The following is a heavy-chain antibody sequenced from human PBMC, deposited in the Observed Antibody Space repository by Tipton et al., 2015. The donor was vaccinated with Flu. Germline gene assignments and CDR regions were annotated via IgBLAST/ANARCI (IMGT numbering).Heavy chain of an antibody. CDR1: GFTFSSYW. Sequence: AVSGFTFSSYWMNWVRQAPGKGLEWVANIKQDGSEKYYVDSVKGQFTISRDNAKNSLYLQIANLRAEDTAVYYCAGGSGWLIDSWGQGTLVTVSS. V-gene: IGHV3-7*04. CDR2: IKQDGSEK. J-gene: IGHJ5*02. D-gene: IGHD6-19*01. CDR3: AGGSGWLIDS.